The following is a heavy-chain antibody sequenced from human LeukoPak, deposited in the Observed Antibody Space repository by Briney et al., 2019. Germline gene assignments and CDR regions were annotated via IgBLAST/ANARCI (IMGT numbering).Heavy chain of an antibody. CDR1: GFTFSSYS. V-gene: IGHV3-20*04. CDR3: ARDNFVGVTAVGNAFDI. J-gene: IGHJ3*02. Sequence: GGSLRLSCAASGFTFSSYSMNWVRQAPGKGLEWVSGINWNGGSTGYADSVKGRFTISRDNAKNSLYLQMNSLRAEDTALYYCARDNFVGVTAVGNAFDIWGQGTMVTVSS. CDR2: INWNGGST. D-gene: IGHD1-26*01.